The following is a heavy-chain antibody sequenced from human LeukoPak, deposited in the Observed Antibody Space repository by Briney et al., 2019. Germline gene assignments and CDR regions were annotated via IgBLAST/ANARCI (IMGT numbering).Heavy chain of an antibody. CDR1: GFTFSSYA. CDR3: TRGSSGWNHFDY. Sequence: PGGSLRLSCAASGFTFSSYAMSWVRQAPGKGLEWVGFIRSKAYGGTTEYAASVKGRFTISRDDSKSIAYLQMNSLKTEDTAVYYCTRGSSGWNHFDYWGQGTLVTVSS. V-gene: IGHV3-49*04. J-gene: IGHJ4*02. D-gene: IGHD6-19*01. CDR2: IRSKAYGGTT.